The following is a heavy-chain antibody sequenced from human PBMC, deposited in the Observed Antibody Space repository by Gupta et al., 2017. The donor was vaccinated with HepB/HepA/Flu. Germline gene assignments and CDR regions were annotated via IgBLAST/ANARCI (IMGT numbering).Heavy chain of an antibody. J-gene: IGHJ4*01. CDR3: RRQVDVYNGDY. CDR2: IYPLDSEI. CDR1: GYRFTDYW. V-gene: IGHV5-51*01. Sequence: EVQLVQSGPAWKTPGASLKHSCQASGYRFTDYWIGGLRQMPGKGLGWVGIIYPLDSEIRYRPAFQGLVTISADWSSKTAYLQWSILKASDTAVYFCRRQVDVYNGDYWGHGTLVTVSS. D-gene: IGHD2-8*01.